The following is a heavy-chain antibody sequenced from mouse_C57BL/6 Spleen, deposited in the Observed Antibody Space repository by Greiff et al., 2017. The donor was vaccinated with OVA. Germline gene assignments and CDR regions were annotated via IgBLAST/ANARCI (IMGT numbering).Heavy chain of an antibody. CDR3: TSGGSLDAKDY. CDR2: IDPEDGGT. J-gene: IGHJ4*01. V-gene: IGHV14-2*01. CDR1: GYTFTDYY. Sequence: VQLQQSGAELVKPGASVTLSCTASGYTFTDYYMHWVKQTTEQGLEWIGSIDPEDGGTAYAPKFQGKATLTADTSSSTAYLELRSLTSEDDAVDYCTSGGSLDAKDYWGQGTSVTVSS.